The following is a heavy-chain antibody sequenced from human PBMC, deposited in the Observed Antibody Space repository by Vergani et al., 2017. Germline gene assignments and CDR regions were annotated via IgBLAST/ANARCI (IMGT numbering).Heavy chain of an antibody. Sequence: QVQLVESGGGVVQPGRSLRLSCAASGFTFSSYGMHWVRQAPGKGLEWVAVIWYDGSNKYYADSVKGRFTISRDNSKNTLYLQMNSRRAEDTAVYSWARRYNWNYAGDNLFDPWGQGTLVTVSS. V-gene: IGHV3-33*01. D-gene: IGHD1-7*01. J-gene: IGHJ5*02. CDR2: IWYDGSNK. CDR1: GFTFSSYG. CDR3: ARRYNWNYAGDNLFDP.